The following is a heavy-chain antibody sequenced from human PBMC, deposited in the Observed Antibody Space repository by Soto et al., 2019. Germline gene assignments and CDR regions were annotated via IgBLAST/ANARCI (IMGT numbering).Heavy chain of an antibody. J-gene: IGHJ4*02. CDR1: GGSISRSDYY. CDR2: IYYTGST. CDR3: ARPLGTGSSFTFYY. D-gene: IGHD2-8*02. V-gene: IGHV4-39*01. Sequence: QLQLQESGPGLVRPSETLSLTCIVSGGSISRSDYYWGWIRQPPGKGLEWIGSIYYTGSTYYNPSLKSRVTMSVDTSRNQFYLMLSSVTAADTAVYYCARPLGTGSSFTFYYWGQGTLVTVSS.